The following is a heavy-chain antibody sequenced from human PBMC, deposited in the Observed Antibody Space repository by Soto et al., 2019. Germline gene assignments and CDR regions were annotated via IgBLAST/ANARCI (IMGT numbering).Heavy chain of an antibody. V-gene: IGHV4-59*01. J-gene: IGHJ4*02. CDR1: GASISSYY. CDR2: IFYSGST. CDR3: AMRYSGRKGIDN. Sequence: SETLSLTCSVSGASISSYYWSWIRQPPGKGLEWIGYIFYSGSTNYNPSLKSRVTISRDTSKNQFSLNLKSVTAADTAVYYCAMRYSGRKGIDNWGQGTLVTVSS. D-gene: IGHD5-12*01.